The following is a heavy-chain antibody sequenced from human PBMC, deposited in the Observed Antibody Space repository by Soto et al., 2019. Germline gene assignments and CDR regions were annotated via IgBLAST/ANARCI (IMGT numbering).Heavy chain of an antibody. J-gene: IGHJ4*02. CDR1: GFIFSDYY. Sequence: PGGSLRLSCATSGFIFSDYYMHWIRQAPGKGLEWISYISGNGRIIQYADSVKGRFIISRKKGKNSLYLKMNSGRVEDRVVFYCERDSTVYYDSSIFCDYGGRGALVPVS. CDR3: ERDSTVYYDSSIFCDY. D-gene: IGHD3-22*01. V-gene: IGHV3-11*04. CDR2: ISGNGRII.